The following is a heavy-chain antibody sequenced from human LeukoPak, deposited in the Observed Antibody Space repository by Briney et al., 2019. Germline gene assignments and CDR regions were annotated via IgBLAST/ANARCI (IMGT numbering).Heavy chain of an antibody. CDR3: ARGLGSSGWLDLDY. V-gene: IGHV1-8*01. Sequence: ASVKVSCKASGYTFTSYDINWVRQATGQGLEWMGWMNPNSGNTGYAQKFQGRVTMTRNTSISTAYMELSSLRSEDTAVYYCARGLGSSGWLDLDYWGQGILVTVSS. CDR1: GYTFTSYD. J-gene: IGHJ4*02. D-gene: IGHD6-19*01. CDR2: MNPNSGNT.